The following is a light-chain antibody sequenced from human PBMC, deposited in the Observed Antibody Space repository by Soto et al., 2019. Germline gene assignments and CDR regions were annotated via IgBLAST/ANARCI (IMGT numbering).Light chain of an antibody. CDR3: CSYAGRSTVV. Sequence: QSALTQPASVSGSPGQSITISCTGTSSDVGNYNLVSWYQQYPGKAPRLIIYEVGERPSGVSNRFSGSKSGNTASLTISDLQPEDEADYYCCSYAGRSTVVFGGGTKLTVL. J-gene: IGLJ3*02. V-gene: IGLV2-23*02. CDR1: SSDVGNYNL. CDR2: EVG.